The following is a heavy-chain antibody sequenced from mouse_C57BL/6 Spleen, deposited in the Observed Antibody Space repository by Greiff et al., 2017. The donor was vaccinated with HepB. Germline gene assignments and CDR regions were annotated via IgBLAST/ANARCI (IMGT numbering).Heavy chain of an antibody. CDR1: GYSFTGYY. CDR2: INPSTGGT. CDR3: ARPYDYDGVFDY. Sequence: EVQLVESGPELVKPGASVKISCKASGYSFTGYYMNWVKQSPEKSLEWIGEINPSTGGTTYNQKFKAKATLTVDKSSSTAYMQLKSLTSEDSAVYYCARPYDYDGVFDYWGQGTTLTVSS. J-gene: IGHJ2*01. V-gene: IGHV1-42*01. D-gene: IGHD2-4*01.